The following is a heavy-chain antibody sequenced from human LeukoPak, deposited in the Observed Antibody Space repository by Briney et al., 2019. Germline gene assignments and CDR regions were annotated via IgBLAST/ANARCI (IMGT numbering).Heavy chain of an antibody. Sequence: GGSLRLSCAASGFTFSSYAMHWVRQAPGKGLEWVTLISYDGSNQYYADSVKGRFTISRDNSKNTLYLQMNSLRVEDTAVYYCAREVYYGSGSRKYYFDFWGQGTLVTVSS. CDR1: GFTFSSYA. V-gene: IGHV3-30*01. CDR2: ISYDGSNQ. J-gene: IGHJ4*02. CDR3: AREVYYGSGSRKYYFDF. D-gene: IGHD3-10*01.